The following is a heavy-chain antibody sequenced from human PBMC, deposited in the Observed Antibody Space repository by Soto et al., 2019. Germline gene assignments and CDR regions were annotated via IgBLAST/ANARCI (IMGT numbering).Heavy chain of an antibody. D-gene: IGHD5-12*01. CDR2: IIPLFATP. V-gene: IGHV1-69*06. J-gene: IGHJ6*01. CDR3: ATLTTLQISGYGTRRYSGMDV. CDR1: GDSFTSYT. Sequence: QVQLVQSGAEVKKPGSSVRVSCKASGDSFTSYTMSWVRQAPGQGLEWMGGIIPLFATPNYAQKFQGRVTLSADKSTNTTYMELSRLTSEDTAGYYCATLTTLQISGYGTRRYSGMDVWGQGTTGTVPS.